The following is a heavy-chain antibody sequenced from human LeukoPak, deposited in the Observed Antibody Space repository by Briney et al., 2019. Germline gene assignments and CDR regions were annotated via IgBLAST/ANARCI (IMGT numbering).Heavy chain of an antibody. V-gene: IGHV3-30*18. CDR3: AKPTYSSYYFDY. J-gene: IGHJ4*02. CDR1: GFTFSSYG. Sequence: GRSLRLSCAAFGFTFSSYGMHWVRQAPGKGLEWVAVISYDGSNKYYADSVKGRFTISRDNSKNTLYLQMNSLRAEDTAVYYCAKPTYSSYYFDYWGQGTLVTVSS. D-gene: IGHD6-6*01. CDR2: ISYDGSNK.